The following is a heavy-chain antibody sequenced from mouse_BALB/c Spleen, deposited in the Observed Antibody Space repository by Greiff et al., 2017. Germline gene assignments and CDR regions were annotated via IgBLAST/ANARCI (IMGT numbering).Heavy chain of an antibody. V-gene: IGHV3-2*02. J-gene: IGHJ4*01. D-gene: IGHD1-2*01. Sequence: EVHLVESGPGLVKPSQSLSLTCTVTGYSITSDYAWNWIRQFPGNKLEWMGYISYSGSTSYNPSLKSRISITRDTSKNQFFLQLNSVTTEDTATYYCATTAGAMDYWGQGTSVTVSS. CDR3: ATTAGAMDY. CDR1: GYSITSDYA. CDR2: ISYSGST.